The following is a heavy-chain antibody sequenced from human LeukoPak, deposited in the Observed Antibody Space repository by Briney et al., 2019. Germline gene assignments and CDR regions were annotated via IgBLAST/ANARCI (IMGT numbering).Heavy chain of an antibody. V-gene: IGHV4-59*12. D-gene: IGHD3-3*01. CDR2: IYYSGST. Sequence: SETLSLTCTVSGGSISSYYWSWIRQPPGKGLEWIGYIYYSGSTNYNPPLKSRVTISVDTSKNQFSLKLSSVTAADTAVYYCARVRRSDAFDIWGQGTMVTVS. J-gene: IGHJ3*02. CDR1: GGSISSYY. CDR3: ARVRRSDAFDI.